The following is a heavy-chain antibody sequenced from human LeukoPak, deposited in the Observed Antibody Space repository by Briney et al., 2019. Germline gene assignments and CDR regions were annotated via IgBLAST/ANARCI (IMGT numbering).Heavy chain of an antibody. J-gene: IGHJ4*02. Sequence: SETLSLTCTVSGYSISSGYYWGWIRQPPGKGLEWIGSIYHSGSTYYNPSLKSRVTISVDTSKNQFSLKLSSVTAADTAVYYCARERITMVRGVITPYYFDYWGQGTLVTVSS. CDR2: IYHSGST. D-gene: IGHD3-10*01. V-gene: IGHV4-38-2*02. CDR3: ARERITMVRGVITPYYFDY. CDR1: GYSISSGYY.